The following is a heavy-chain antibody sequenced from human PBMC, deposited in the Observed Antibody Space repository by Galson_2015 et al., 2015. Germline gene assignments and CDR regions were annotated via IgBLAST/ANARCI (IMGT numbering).Heavy chain of an antibody. V-gene: IGHV3-7*03. J-gene: IGHJ3*02. D-gene: IGHD1-26*01. CDR1: GFTFSNYW. CDR2: IKQDGSVK. Sequence: SLRLSCAASGFTFSNYWMSWVRQAPGKGLEWVANIKQDGSVKLYVDSVRGRFTISRDNPRNSLYLQMNSLRAEDTAVYYCTTGSYMDSIVGATISAFDIWGQGTMVTVSS. CDR3: TTGSYMDSIVGATISAFDI.